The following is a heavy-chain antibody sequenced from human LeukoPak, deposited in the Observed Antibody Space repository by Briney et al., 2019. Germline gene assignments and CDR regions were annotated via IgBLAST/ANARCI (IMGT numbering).Heavy chain of an antibody. CDR3: ASQDSNNAFEI. CDR1: GFSFSNSW. Sequence: PGGSLRLSCAASGFSFSNSWMSWVRQAPGKGLEWVANIKKDGSEKIYGDSVKGRLTISRDNAKSSLFLHMNSLRPEDTAVYYCASQDSNNAFEIWGQGTKVTVSS. V-gene: IGHV3-7*01. J-gene: IGHJ3*02. D-gene: IGHD3-22*01. CDR2: IKKDGSEK.